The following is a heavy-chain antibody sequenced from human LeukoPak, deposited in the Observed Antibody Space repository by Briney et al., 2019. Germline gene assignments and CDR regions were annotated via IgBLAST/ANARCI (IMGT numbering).Heavy chain of an antibody. V-gene: IGHV1-2*02. J-gene: IGHJ6*03. Sequence: GASVKVSCKASGYTFTAYYIHWVRQAPGQGLEWMGWINPNIGGTNYAHNFQGRATMTRDTSISTAYMELSRLRSDDTAVYYCARGPYYYDTSGEYYYYYYMDVWGKGTTVTVSS. CDR3: ARGPYYYDTSGEYYYYYYMDV. D-gene: IGHD3-22*01. CDR2: INPNIGGT. CDR1: GYTFTAYY.